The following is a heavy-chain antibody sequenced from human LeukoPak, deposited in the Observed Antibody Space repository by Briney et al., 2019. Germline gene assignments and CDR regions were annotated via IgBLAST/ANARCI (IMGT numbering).Heavy chain of an antibody. Sequence: GGSLRLSCAASGFTFGSYSMNWVRQAPGKGLEWVSSISSSSSYIYYADSVKGRFTISRDNAKNSLYLQMNSLRAEDTAVYYCARESSYDSSGYYAFDIWGQGTMVTVSS. CDR1: GFTFGSYS. J-gene: IGHJ3*02. D-gene: IGHD3-22*01. V-gene: IGHV3-21*01. CDR3: ARESSYDSSGYYAFDI. CDR2: ISSSSSYI.